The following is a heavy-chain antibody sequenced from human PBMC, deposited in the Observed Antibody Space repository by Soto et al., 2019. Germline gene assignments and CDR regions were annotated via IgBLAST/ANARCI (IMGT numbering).Heavy chain of an antibody. CDR1: GGSISSGGYY. D-gene: IGHD5-18*01. CDR2: IYYSGST. J-gene: IGHJ5*02. V-gene: IGHV4-31*03. CDR3: ARDRGYNYGTWFDP. Sequence: QVQLQESGPGLVKPSQTLSLTCTVSGGSISSGGYYWSWIRQHPGKGLEWIGYIYYSGSTYYNPSLKSRVTISVDTSKNQFSLKLRSVTAADTAVYYCARDRGYNYGTWFDPWGQGTLVTVSS.